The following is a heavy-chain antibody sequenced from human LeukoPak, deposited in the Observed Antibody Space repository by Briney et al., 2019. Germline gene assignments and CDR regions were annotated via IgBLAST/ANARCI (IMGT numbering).Heavy chain of an antibody. V-gene: IGHV6-1*01. CDR1: GDSVSSSSAA. Sequence: SQTLSLTCAISGDSVSSSSAAWNWIRQSPSRGLEWLGRTYYRSKWYNDYAVSVKSRITINPDTSKNQFSLQLNSVTPEDTAVYYCARAPLKYYYDSSGYPLADAFDIWGQGTMVTVSS. CDR2: TYYRSKWYN. J-gene: IGHJ3*02. CDR3: ARAPLKYYYDSSGYPLADAFDI. D-gene: IGHD3-22*01.